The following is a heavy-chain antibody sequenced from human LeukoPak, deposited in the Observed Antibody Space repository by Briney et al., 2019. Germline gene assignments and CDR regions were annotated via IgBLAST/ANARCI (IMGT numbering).Heavy chain of an antibody. CDR3: ARGNYYDSSSPYGMDV. D-gene: IGHD3-22*01. CDR2: IYHSGST. Sequence: PSETLSLTCTVSGYSISSGYYWGWIRQPPGKGLEWIGSIYHSGSTNYNPSLKSRVTISVDTSKNQFSLKLSSVTAADTAVYYCARGNYYDSSSPYGMDVWGQGTTVTVSS. CDR1: GYSISSGYY. J-gene: IGHJ6*02. V-gene: IGHV4-38-2*02.